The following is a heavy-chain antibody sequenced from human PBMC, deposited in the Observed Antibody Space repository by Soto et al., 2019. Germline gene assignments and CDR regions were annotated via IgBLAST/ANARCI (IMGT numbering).Heavy chain of an antibody. D-gene: IGHD3-10*01. Sequence: XVXLQQWGAGLLKPSETLSLTCAVYGGSFSGYYWSWIRQPPGKGLEWIGEINHSGSTNYNPSLXXXXXXSVDTSKVQFPLKLSSVTAADTAVYYCARCPITMVRGVIANFDYWGQGTLVTVSS. CDR1: GGSFSGYY. CDR2: INHSGST. V-gene: IGHV4-34*01. J-gene: IGHJ4*02. CDR3: ARCPITMVRGVIANFDY.